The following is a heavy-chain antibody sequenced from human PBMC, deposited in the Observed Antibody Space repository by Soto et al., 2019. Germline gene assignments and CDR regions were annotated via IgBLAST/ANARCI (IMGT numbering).Heavy chain of an antibody. Sequence: PGRSVRRSVRAAGVARSTQARRREGRDPGKGLEWVAGIRGSGGTYHADSVKGRFTISRDNAKNSLYLQMNSLRVADTAVDDCTRVRGYYDSRGCDYWGPGTPVPVSP. J-gene: IGHJ4*02. CDR2: IRGSGGT. D-gene: IGHD3-22*01. CDR1: GVARSTQA. CDR3: TRVRGYYDSRGCDY. V-gene: IGHV3-53*01.